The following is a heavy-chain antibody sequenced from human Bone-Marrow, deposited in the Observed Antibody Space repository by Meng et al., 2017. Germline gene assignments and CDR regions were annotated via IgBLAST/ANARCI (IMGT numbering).Heavy chain of an antibody. CDR2: INHSGGT. V-gene: IGHV4-34*01. CDR1: RGSFCDYY. D-gene: IGHD4-11*01. J-gene: IGHJ4*02. CDR3: ARGPTTMAHDFDY. Sequence: QVQLQQCGAGTSRASEALSLTGAVSRGSFCDYYWSWSRQPPGNGLEWIGKINHSGGTNYHPSLESRATISIDTSLNNLSLKLSSVTAADSAVYYCARGPTTMAHDFDYWGQGTLVTVSS.